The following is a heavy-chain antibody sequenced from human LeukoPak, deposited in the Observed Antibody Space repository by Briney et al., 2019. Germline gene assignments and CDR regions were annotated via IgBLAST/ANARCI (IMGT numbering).Heavy chain of an antibody. D-gene: IGHD2-2*01. V-gene: IGHV1-18*01. CDR3: ARDHCSSTSCSAYYYYGMDV. J-gene: IGHJ6*02. CDR2: ISAYNGNT. Sequence: GASVKVSCKASGYTFTSYGISWVRQAPGQGLEWMGWISAYNGNTNYAQKLQGRVTMTTDTSTSTAYMELRSLRSDDTAVYYCARDHCSSTSCSAYYYYGMDVWGQGTTVTVSS. CDR1: GYTFTSYG.